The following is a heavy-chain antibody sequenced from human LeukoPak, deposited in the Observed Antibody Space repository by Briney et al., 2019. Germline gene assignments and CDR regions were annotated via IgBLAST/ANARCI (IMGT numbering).Heavy chain of an antibody. CDR1: GFNFNMFA. CDR2: LSRGGGTT. CDR3: SKEQRIRHCSEGVCMEGYYFDY. J-gene: IGHJ4*02. V-gene: IGHV3-23*01. D-gene: IGHD2-8*01. Sequence: GGSLRLSCTGSGFNFNMFAMNWVRQAPGQGLEWVSGLSRGGGTTNYADSVKGRFTISRDKSKNMVFLQMNSLRPEDTAVYYCSKEQRIRHCSEGVCMEGYYFDYWGQGSLVTVSS.